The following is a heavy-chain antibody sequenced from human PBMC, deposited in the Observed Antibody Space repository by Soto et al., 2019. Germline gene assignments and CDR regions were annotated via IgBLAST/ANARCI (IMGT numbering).Heavy chain of an antibody. CDR3: ARRNYYDSSGYNRGDAFDI. D-gene: IGHD3-22*01. CDR2: ISAYNGNT. CDR1: GYTFTSYG. Sequence: ASVKVSCKASGYTFTSYGISWVRQAPGQGLEWMGWISAYNGNTNYAQKLQGRVTMTTDTSTSTAYMELRSLRSDDTAVYYCARRNYYDSSGYNRGDAFDIWGQGTMVTVSS. J-gene: IGHJ3*02. V-gene: IGHV1-18*01.